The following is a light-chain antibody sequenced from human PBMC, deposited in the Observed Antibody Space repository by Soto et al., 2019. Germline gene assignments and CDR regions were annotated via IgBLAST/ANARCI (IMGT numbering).Light chain of an antibody. CDR3: QRYNNWPLT. J-gene: IGKJ4*01. CDR1: QSVPSSY. V-gene: IGKV3-15*01. CDR2: GAS. Sequence: EIVLTQSPGTLSLSPGERATLSCRAGQSVPSSYLAWYQQKPGQAPRLLIYGASTRATGVPARFSGSGSGTEFTLTINSLQSEDFAVYYCQRYNNWPLTFGGGTKVEIK.